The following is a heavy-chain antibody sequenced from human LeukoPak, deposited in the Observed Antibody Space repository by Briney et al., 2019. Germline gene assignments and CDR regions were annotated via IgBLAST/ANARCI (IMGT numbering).Heavy chain of an antibody. Sequence: LSLTSTVSPESRSRDSWYWGRPPRGRGQVRIGYIFYGEITNYNPALRSRVTISVDTSKKQFSLKLTSVTAADTAVYYCARDSGSYPHSFAPWGQGTLVTVSS. CDR3: ARDSGSYPHSFAP. CDR1: PESRSRDS. D-gene: IGHD1-26*01. CDR2: IFYGEIT. J-gene: IGHJ5*02. V-gene: IGHV4-59*01.